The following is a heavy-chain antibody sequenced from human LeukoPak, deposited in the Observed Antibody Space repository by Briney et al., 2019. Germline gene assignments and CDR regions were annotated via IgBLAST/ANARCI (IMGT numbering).Heavy chain of an antibody. J-gene: IGHJ4*02. V-gene: IGHV3-73*01. CDR2: IRSKANGYAT. CDR1: GFTFSGSA. D-gene: IGHD3-10*01. CDR3: TRNIWFGAPFDY. Sequence: GALRLSCAASGFTFSGSAMHWVRQASGKGLEWVGRIRSKANGYATAYAASVKGRFTISRDDSKNTAYLRMNSLKTEDAAVYYCTRNIWFGAPFDYWGQGTLVTVSS.